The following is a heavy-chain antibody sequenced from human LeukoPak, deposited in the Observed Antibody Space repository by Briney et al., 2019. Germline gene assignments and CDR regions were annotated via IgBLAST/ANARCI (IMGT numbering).Heavy chain of an antibody. J-gene: IGHJ4*02. Sequence: SETLSLTCTVSGGSISSYYWSWIRQPAGKGLEWIGRIYTSGSTNYNPSLKSRVTMSVDTSKNQFSPKLSSVTAADTAVYYCARDMYYYDSSGYYRFDYWGQGTLVTVSS. D-gene: IGHD3-22*01. CDR2: IYTSGST. CDR3: ARDMYYYDSSGYYRFDY. CDR1: GGSISSYY. V-gene: IGHV4-4*07.